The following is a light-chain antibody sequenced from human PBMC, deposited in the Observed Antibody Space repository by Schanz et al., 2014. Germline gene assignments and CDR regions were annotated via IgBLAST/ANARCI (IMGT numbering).Light chain of an antibody. CDR3: SSFTSSSTWV. CDR2: DVS. CDR1: SSNIGGRAY. Sequence: QSVLTQPASVSGSPGQSITISCTGTSSNIGGRAYVSWYQQRPGKAPKLMIYDVSNRPSGVSNRFSGSKSGNTASLTISGLQAEDEADYYCSSFTSSSTWVFGGGTKLTVL. J-gene: IGLJ3*02. V-gene: IGLV2-14*01.